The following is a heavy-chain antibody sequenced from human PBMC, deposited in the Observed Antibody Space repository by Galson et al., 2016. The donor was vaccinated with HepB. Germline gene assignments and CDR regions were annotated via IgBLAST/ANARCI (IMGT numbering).Heavy chain of an antibody. V-gene: IGHV3-21*06. D-gene: IGHD1-1*01. Sequence: SLRLSCAASGFTFTSHLMNWVRQAPGKGLEWVASIGSGPSHIYYADSMKGRFTISRDNANNSLFLQMNSLRVEDPALYFCARGRRYLAVWGRGTLVTVSS. CDR2: IGSGPSHI. CDR1: GFTFTSHL. CDR3: ARGRRYLAV. J-gene: IGHJ2*01.